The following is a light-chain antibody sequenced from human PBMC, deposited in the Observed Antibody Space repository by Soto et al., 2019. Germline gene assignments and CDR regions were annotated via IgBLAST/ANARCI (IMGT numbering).Light chain of an antibody. J-gene: IGKJ2*01. CDR1: QSISNW. Sequence: DIQMTQSPSTLSASVGDRVTITCRASQSISNWLAWYQQKPGKAPKFLIYDASSLESGVPSGFRGSGSGTEFTLTISSLQTDDFATYYCQQYKSYPMYTFGQGTKLEIK. V-gene: IGKV1-5*01. CDR2: DAS. CDR3: QQYKSYPMYT.